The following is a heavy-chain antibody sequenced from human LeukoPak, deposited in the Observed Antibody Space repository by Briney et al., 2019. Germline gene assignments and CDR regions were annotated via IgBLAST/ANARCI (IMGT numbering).Heavy chain of an antibody. CDR1: GFTFVDYG. J-gene: IGHJ4*02. V-gene: IGHV3-20*04. Sequence: PSGGSLRLSCATSGFTFVDYGLSWVRRAPGKGLEWLCVINYNGAITDYADSVKGRFTISRDNAKNSLYLRMDSLRAEDTALYYCGRDRLGPSFSVSHFDLWGQGTLVTVYS. CDR2: INYNGAIT. CDR3: GRDRLGPSFSVSHFDL. D-gene: IGHD3-3*02.